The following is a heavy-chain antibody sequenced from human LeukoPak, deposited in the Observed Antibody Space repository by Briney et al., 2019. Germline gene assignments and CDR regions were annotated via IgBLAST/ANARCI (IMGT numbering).Heavy chain of an antibody. J-gene: IGHJ4*02. D-gene: IGHD6-19*01. Sequence: GGSLRLSCAASGFTFINYGMTWVRQAPGKGLEWVSSISSSGSYIYYADSVKGRLTISRDNAKNSLYLYMNSLRAEDTAVYYCARDGRGAVASDYWGQGTLLTVSS. CDR1: GFTFINYG. CDR2: ISSSGSYI. CDR3: ARDGRGAVASDY. V-gene: IGHV3-21*01.